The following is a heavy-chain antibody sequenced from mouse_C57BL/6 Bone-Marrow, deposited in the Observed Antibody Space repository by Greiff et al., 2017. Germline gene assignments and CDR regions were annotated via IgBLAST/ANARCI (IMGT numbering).Heavy chain of an antibody. Sequence: VQLQQSGAELVRPGASVKLSCKASGYTFTDYYINWVKQRPGQGLEWIARIYPGSGNTYYNEKFKGKATLTAEKASSPAYMQLSSLTSEDSAVYFCARDGSSLAWFAYWGQGTLVTVSA. J-gene: IGHJ3*01. CDR3: ARDGSSLAWFAY. CDR2: IYPGSGNT. D-gene: IGHD1-1*01. V-gene: IGHV1-76*01. CDR1: GYTFTDYY.